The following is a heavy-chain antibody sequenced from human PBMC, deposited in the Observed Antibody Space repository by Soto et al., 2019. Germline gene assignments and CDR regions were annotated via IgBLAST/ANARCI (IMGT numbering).Heavy chain of an antibody. CDR3: ARNRYYYYMDV. CDR1: GGSISSGGYY. J-gene: IGHJ6*03. CDR2: IYYSGST. V-gene: IGHV4-31*03. Sequence: TSETLSLTCTVSGGSISSGGYYWRWIRQHPGKGLEWIGYIYYSGSTYYNPSLKSRVTISVDTSKNQFSLKLSSVTAADTAVYYCARNRYYYYMDVWGKGTTVTVSS.